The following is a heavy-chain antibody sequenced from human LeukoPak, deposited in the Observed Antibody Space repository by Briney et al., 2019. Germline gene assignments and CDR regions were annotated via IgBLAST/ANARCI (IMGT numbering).Heavy chain of an antibody. CDR3: ARGGGVGYYYYYMGV. V-gene: IGHV4-59*01. CDR1: GGSISSYY. J-gene: IGHJ6*03. CDR2: IYYSGST. Sequence: SETLSLTCTVSGGSISSYYWSWIRQPPGKGLEWIGYIYYSGSTNYNPSLKSRVTISVDTSKNQFSLKLSSVTAADTAVYYCARGGGVGYYYYYMGVWGKGTTVTISS. D-gene: IGHD1-26*01.